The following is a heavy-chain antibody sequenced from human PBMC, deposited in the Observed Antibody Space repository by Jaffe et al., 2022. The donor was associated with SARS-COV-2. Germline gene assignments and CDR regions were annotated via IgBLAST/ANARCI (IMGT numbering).Heavy chain of an antibody. D-gene: IGHD3-9*01. Sequence: QVQFVQTGAEVMKPGASVKVSCKASGNTFSKYTMHWVRQAPGQRLEWMGWINVDNGNTKYSQRVQGRVTITKDSSATTVYMEMSSLTSEDTAIYYCARGLSGHWDYYYMDVWGKGTMVIVSS. V-gene: IGHV1-3*01. CDR3: ARGLSGHWDYYYMDV. CDR1: GNTFSKYT. CDR2: INVDNGNT. J-gene: IGHJ6*03.